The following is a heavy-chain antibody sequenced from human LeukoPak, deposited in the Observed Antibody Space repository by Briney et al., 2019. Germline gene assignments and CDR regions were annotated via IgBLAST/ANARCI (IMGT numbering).Heavy chain of an antibody. Sequence: ASVKVSCKASGYTFTGYYMHWVRQAPGQGLEWMGWINPNSGGTNYAQKFQGSVTMTRDTSISTAYMELSRLRSDDTAVYYCARVVVGYSGYAGRFDYWGQGTLVTVSS. CDR1: GYTFTGYY. V-gene: IGHV1-2*02. CDR3: ARVVVGYSGYAGRFDY. J-gene: IGHJ4*02. D-gene: IGHD5-12*01. CDR2: INPNSGGT.